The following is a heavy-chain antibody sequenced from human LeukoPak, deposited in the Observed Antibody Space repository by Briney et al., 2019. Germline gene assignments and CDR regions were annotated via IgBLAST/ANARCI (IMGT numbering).Heavy chain of an antibody. J-gene: IGHJ4*02. Sequence: SQTLSLTCAISGDSVSSNSAAWNWIRQSPSRGLEWLGRTYYRSKWYNDYAVSVKSRITINPDTSKNQFSLQLNSVTPEDTAVYYRARGESIAVAGTHRTYSVFDYWGQGTLVTVSS. CDR1: GDSVSSNSAA. CDR3: ARGESIAVAGTHRTYSVFDY. V-gene: IGHV6-1*01. CDR2: TYYRSKWYN. D-gene: IGHD6-19*01.